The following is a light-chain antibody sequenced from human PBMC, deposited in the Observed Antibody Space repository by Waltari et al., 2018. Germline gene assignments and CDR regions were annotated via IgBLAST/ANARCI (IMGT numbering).Light chain of an antibody. J-gene: IGKJ4*01. V-gene: IGKV4-1*01. Sequence: DIVMTQSPDSLAVSLGERAPINCKSSQSVLYSSNNKNYLAWYQQKPGQPPKLLIYWASTRESGVPDRFSGSGSGTDFTLTISSLQAEDVAVYYCQQYYNTPRTFGGGTKVEIK. CDR3: QQYYNTPRT. CDR2: WAS. CDR1: QSVLYSSNNKNY.